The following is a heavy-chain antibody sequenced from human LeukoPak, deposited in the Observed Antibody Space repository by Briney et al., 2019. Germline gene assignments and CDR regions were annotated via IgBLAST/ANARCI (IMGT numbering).Heavy chain of an antibody. V-gene: IGHV3-64D*06. D-gene: IGHD3-10*01. CDR2: ISSNGGST. CDR1: GFTFSSYA. J-gene: IGHJ4*02. Sequence: GGSLRLSCSASGFTFSSYAMHWVRQAPGKGLEYVSAISSNGGSTYYADSVKGRFTISRDNSKNTLYLQMSSLRAEDTAVYYCVKMEPTMVFARSGSETSNVYWGQGTLVTVSS. CDR3: VKMEPTMVFARSGSETSNVY.